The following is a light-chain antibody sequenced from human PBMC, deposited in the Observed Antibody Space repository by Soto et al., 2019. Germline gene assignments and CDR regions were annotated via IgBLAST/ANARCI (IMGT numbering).Light chain of an antibody. CDR3: QQLNSPWT. CDR2: AAS. V-gene: IGKV1-5*01. Sequence: DIQMTQSPSTLSASVGDRVTITCRASQSISTWLAWYQVKPGKAPKLLIFAASTLQSGVPSRFSGSGSGTEFTLTISSLQPEDFATYYCQQLNSPWTFGQGTKVDIK. CDR1: QSISTW. J-gene: IGKJ1*01.